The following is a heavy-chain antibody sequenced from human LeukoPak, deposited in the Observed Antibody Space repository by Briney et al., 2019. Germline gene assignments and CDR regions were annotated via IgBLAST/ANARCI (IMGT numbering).Heavy chain of an antibody. V-gene: IGHV4-59*01. D-gene: IGHD3-22*01. CDR3: AREYYYDTSGYSLGGAFDI. Sequence: SETLSLTCAVYGGSFSSYYWSWIRQPPRKGLEWIGYIYYSGNTNYNPSLRSRVTISVDTSKNQFSLKLSSVTAADTAVYYCAREYYYDTSGYSLGGAFDIWGQGTMVTVSS. CDR2: IYYSGNT. CDR1: GGSFSSYY. J-gene: IGHJ3*02.